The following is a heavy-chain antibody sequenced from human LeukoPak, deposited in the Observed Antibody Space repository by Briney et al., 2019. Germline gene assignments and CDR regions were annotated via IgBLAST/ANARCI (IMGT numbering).Heavy chain of an antibody. CDR3: ARGYPRGGDYDYFDY. Sequence: SQTLSLTCTVSGGSISSGSYYWSWIRQPPGKGLEWIGRIYTSGSTNYNPSLKSRVTISVDTSKNQFSLKLSSVTAADTAVYYCARGYPRGGDYDYFDYWGQGTLVTVSS. CDR1: GGSISSGSYY. CDR2: IYTSGST. J-gene: IGHJ4*02. V-gene: IGHV4-61*02. D-gene: IGHD4-17*01.